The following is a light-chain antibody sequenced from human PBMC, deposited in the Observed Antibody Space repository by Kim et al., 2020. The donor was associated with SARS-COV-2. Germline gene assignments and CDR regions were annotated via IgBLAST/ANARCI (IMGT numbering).Light chain of an antibody. J-gene: IGLJ3*02. V-gene: IGLV1-40*01. CDR1: DSNIGAGFD. Sequence: RVTIYCSGSDSNIGAGFDVHWYQQLPGTAPKLLIYANINRPSGIPDRFSGSKSGMSASLTITGVQPEDEADYYCQSFDTSLSGSVFGGGTKLTVL. CDR2: ANI. CDR3: QSFDTSLSGSV.